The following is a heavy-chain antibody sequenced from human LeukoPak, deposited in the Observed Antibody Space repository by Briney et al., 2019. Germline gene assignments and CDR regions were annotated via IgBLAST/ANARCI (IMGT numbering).Heavy chain of an antibody. Sequence: GGSLRLSCTASGFAVSNNYMSWVRQAPGKGLEWVSAISGSGGSTYYADSVKGRFTISRDNSKNTLYLQMNSLRAEDTAVYYCAKDDRYSSSWSPTNWFDPWGQGTLVTVSS. CDR3: AKDDRYSSSWSPTNWFDP. CDR1: GFAVSNNY. V-gene: IGHV3-23*01. D-gene: IGHD6-13*01. CDR2: ISGSGGST. J-gene: IGHJ5*02.